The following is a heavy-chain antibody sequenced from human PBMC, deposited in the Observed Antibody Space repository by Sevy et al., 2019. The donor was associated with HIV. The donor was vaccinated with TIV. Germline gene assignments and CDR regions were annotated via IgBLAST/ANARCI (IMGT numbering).Heavy chain of an antibody. J-gene: IGHJ4*02. V-gene: IGHV3-11*06. Sequence: GGSLRLTCAASGFTFSDYYMSWIRQAPGKGPEWVSYINNSSRFINYVDSVKGRFTISRDNAKNSLYLQMNSLRAGDTAVYYCARGKVLFDYWVQGTLVTVSS. CDR1: GFTFSDYY. CDR3: ARGKVLFDY. CDR2: INNSSRFI.